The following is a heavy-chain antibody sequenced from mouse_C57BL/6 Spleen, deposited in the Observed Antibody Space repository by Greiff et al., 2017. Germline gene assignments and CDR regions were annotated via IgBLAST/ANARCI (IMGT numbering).Heavy chain of an antibody. CDR1: GYTFTSYW. Sequence: QVQLQQPGAELVKPGASVKLSCKASGYTFTSYWMHWVKQRPGQGLEWIGMIHPNSGSTNYNEKFKSKATLTVDKSSSTAYMQLSGLTSEDSAVYYCARLREDYFDYWGQGTTLTVSS. V-gene: IGHV1-64*01. J-gene: IGHJ2*01. CDR2: IHPNSGST. CDR3: ARLREDYFDY.